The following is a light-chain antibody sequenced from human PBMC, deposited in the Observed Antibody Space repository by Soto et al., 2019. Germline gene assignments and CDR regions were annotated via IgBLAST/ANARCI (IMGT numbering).Light chain of an antibody. Sequence: QSALTQPASVSGSPGQSITISCTGTSSDVGYDNYVSWFQQHPGKAPKLMIYEVSRRHSGVSNRFSGSKSANTASLTISGLQAEDEADYYCTSHTASSTWVFGGGTKVTVL. CDR2: EVS. V-gene: IGLV2-14*01. CDR1: SSDVGYDNY. CDR3: TSHTASSTWV. J-gene: IGLJ3*02.